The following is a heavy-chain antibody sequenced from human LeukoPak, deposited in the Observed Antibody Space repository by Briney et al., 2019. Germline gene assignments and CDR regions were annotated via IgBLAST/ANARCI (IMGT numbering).Heavy chain of an antibody. D-gene: IGHD6-19*01. J-gene: IGHJ4*02. CDR2: IYYSGST. CDR1: GGSISSYY. V-gene: IGHV4-59*08. CDR3: ARLRGWTLDY. Sequence: SETLSLTCTVSGGSISSYYWSWIRQPPGKGLEWIGYIYYSGSTNYNPSLKSRVTISVDTSKNQFSLKLSSVTAADTAVYYCARLRGWTLDYWGQGTLVTVSS.